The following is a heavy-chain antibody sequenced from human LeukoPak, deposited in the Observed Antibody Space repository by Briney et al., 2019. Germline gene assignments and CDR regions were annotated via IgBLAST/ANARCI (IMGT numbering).Heavy chain of an antibody. CDR1: GYTFTSYG. CDR3: IAHLNY. V-gene: IGHV1-18*01. D-gene: IGHD2-21*01. CDR2: ISAYNGNT. J-gene: IGHJ4*02. Sequence: ASVKVSCKASGYTFTSYGISWVRQAPGQGLEWMGWISAYNGNTNYAQKFQGRVTMTEDTSTDTAYMELSSLRSEDTAVYYCIAHLNYWGQGTLVTVSS.